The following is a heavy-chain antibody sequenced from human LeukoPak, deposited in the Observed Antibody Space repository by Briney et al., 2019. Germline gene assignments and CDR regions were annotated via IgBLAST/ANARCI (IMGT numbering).Heavy chain of an antibody. J-gene: IGHJ4*02. Sequence: SETLSLTCTVSGGSISSGYYWGWIRQPPGKGLEWIGSIYHSGSTYYNPSLKSRVTISVDTSKNQFSLKLSSVTAADTAVYYCARVEDGDYVFDYWGQGTLVTVSS. D-gene: IGHD4-17*01. V-gene: IGHV4-38-2*02. CDR2: IYHSGST. CDR1: GGSISSGYY. CDR3: ARVEDGDYVFDY.